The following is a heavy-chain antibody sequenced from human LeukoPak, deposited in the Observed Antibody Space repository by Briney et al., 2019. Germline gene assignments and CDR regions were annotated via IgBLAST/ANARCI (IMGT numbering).Heavy chain of an antibody. CDR2: IYYSGST. Sequence: SETLSLTCTVSGGSISSYYWSWIRQPPGKGLEWIWYIYYSGSTNYNPSLKSRVTISVDTSKNQFSLKLSSVTAADTAVYYCARVGPYTAFDYWGQGTLVTVSS. CDR3: ARVGPYTAFDY. CDR1: GGSISSYY. D-gene: IGHD3-16*01. V-gene: IGHV4-59*01. J-gene: IGHJ4*02.